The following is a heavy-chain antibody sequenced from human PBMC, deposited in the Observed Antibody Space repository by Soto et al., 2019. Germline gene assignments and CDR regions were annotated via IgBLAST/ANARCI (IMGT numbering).Heavy chain of an antibody. CDR3: ARFSSSGGRLSDFEY. CDR1: GGSVSSGSYY. Sequence: QVQLQESGPGLVKPSETLSLTCTVSGGSVSSGSYYWSWIRQPPGKGLECIGYIYYSGSTNYNPFIKRRVTISLDASKNQFSRMLRSVTPSDTAVDYLARFSSSGGRLSDFEYGGQGTVVTVAS. V-gene: IGHV4-61*01. J-gene: IGHJ4*02. D-gene: IGHD6-25*01. CDR2: IYYSGST.